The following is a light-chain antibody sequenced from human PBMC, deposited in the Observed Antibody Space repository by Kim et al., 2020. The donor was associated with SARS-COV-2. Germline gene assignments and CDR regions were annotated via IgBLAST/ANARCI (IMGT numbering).Light chain of an antibody. CDR3: SSYTSSSSYV. CDR2: DVS. CDR1: SSDVGVYNY. Sequence: GHSITLTCTRTSSDVGVYNYVSWYQRHPGEAPKLMIYDVSNRPSGVSNRFSGSKSGNMASLTISGLQAEDEADYYCSSYTSSSSYVFGTGTKVTVL. V-gene: IGLV2-14*03. J-gene: IGLJ1*01.